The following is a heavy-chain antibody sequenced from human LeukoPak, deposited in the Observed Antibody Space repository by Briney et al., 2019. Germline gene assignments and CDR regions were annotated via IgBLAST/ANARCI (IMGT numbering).Heavy chain of an antibody. Sequence: PSETLSLTCTVSGGSISSGGYYWSWIRQHLGKGLEWIGYIYYSGSTYYNPSLKSRVTISVDTSKNQFSLKLSSVTAADTAVYYCAGPPLNCSSTTCYSVHDAFDIWGQGTMVTVSS. CDR3: AGPPLNCSSTTCYSVHDAFDI. D-gene: IGHD2-2*01. CDR1: GGSISSGGYY. CDR2: IYYSGST. V-gene: IGHV4-31*03. J-gene: IGHJ3*02.